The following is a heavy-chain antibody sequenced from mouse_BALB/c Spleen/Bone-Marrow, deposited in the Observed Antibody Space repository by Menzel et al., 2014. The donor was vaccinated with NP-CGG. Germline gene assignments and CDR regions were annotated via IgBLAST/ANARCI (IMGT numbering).Heavy chain of an antibody. CDR1: GYSFTGYT. J-gene: IGHJ3*01. D-gene: IGHD1-1*01. Sequence: VQLQQSGPELVKPGASMKISCKASGYSFTGYTMNWVKQSHGKNLEWIGLINPYNGGTNHNQKFKGKATLTVDKSSSTAYMELLSLTSEDSAVYYCARDYYGFSYGFAYWGQGTLVTVSA. CDR2: INPYNGGT. V-gene: IGHV1-18*01. CDR3: ARDYYGFSYGFAY.